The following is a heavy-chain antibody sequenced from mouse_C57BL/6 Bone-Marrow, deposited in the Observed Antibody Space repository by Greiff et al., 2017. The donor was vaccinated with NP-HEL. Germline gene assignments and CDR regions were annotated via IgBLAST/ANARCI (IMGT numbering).Heavy chain of an antibody. CDR1: GYTFTSYW. Sequence: VQLQQPGAELVKPGASVKMSCKASGYTFTSYWITWVKQRPGQGLEWIGDIYPGSGSTNYHEKFKSKATLTVDTSSRTAYMQLSRLTSEDAAVYYCARRGLRRRSYAMDYWGQGTSVTVSS. CDR3: ARRGLRRRSYAMDY. J-gene: IGHJ4*01. CDR2: IYPGSGST. V-gene: IGHV1-55*01. D-gene: IGHD2-4*01.